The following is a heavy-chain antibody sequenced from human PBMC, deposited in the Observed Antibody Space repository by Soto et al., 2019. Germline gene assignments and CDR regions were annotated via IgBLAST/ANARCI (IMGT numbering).Heavy chain of an antibody. CDR3: ARHVNSYYDSSGYYLNWFDP. J-gene: IGHJ5*02. V-gene: IGHV4-39*01. CDR2: IYYSGST. D-gene: IGHD3-22*01. Sequence: SETLSLTCTVSGGSISSSSYYWGWIRQPPGKGLEWIGSIYYSGSTYYNPSLKSRVTISVDTSKNQFSLKLSSVTAADTAVYYCARHVNSYYDSSGYYLNWFDPWGQGTLVTVSS. CDR1: GGSISSSSYY.